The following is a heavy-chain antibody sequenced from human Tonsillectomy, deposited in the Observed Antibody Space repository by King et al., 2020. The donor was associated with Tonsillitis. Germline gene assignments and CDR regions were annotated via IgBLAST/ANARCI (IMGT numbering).Heavy chain of an antibody. CDR1: GFTFNNYD. V-gene: IGHV3-30*18. CDR3: AKDHGDFYDSSGYFDY. CDR2: ISYDESNK. Sequence: VQLVESGGGVAQPGRSLRLSCAASGFTFNNYDMHWVRQAPGKGLEWVAVISYDESNKYYADSVKGRFTISRDNSKNTLYLQMNSLSAEDTAVYYCAKDHGDFYDSSGYFDYCGQGTLVTVSS. J-gene: IGHJ4*02. D-gene: IGHD3-22*01.